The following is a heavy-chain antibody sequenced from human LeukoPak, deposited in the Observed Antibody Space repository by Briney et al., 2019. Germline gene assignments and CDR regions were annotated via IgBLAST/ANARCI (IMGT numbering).Heavy chain of an antibody. D-gene: IGHD5-18*01. V-gene: IGHV3-21*01. J-gene: IGHJ4*02. CDR3: AKERRGSGITAMVTGFIDY. CDR2: ISSSSAYI. Sequence: PGGSLRLSCAASGFSFSSYSMNWVRQAPGKGLEWVSSISSSSAYIYYADSVKGRFTISRDNAKNSLYLQMNSLRAEDTAVYYCAKERRGSGITAMVTGFIDYWGQGTLVTVSS. CDR1: GFSFSSYS.